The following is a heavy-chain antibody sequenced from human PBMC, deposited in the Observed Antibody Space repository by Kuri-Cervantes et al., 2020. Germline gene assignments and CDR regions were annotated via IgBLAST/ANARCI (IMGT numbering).Heavy chain of an antibody. D-gene: IGHD3-22*01. V-gene: IGHV3-9*01. CDR3: ARDPNYYDSSGYIDY. CDR1: GFTFDDYA. J-gene: IGHJ4*02. CDR2: ISWNSGSI. Sequence: SLKISCAASGFTFDDYAMHWVRQAPGKGLEWVSGISWNSGSIGYADSVKGRFTISRDNSKNTLYLQMNSLRAEDTAVYYCARDPNYYDSSGYIDYWGQGTLVTVSS.